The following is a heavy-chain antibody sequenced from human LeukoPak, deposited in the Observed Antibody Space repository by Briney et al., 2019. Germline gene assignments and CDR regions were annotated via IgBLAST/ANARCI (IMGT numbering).Heavy chain of an antibody. CDR1: GGSISGYY. J-gene: IGHJ4*02. D-gene: IGHD3-10*01. Sequence: SGDPALHFGVQGGSISGYYWRWIRPPPGKGVEGIGEINHSGSTNYNPSLKSRVTISVDTSKNQFSLKLSSVTAADTAVYYCARLRGNYGSGSYRYWGQGTLVTVSS. CDR3: ARLRGNYGSGSYRY. CDR2: INHSGST. V-gene: IGHV4-34*01.